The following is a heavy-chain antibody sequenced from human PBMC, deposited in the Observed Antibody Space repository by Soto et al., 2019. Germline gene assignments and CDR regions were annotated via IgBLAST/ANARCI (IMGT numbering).Heavy chain of an antibody. Sequence: PSETLSLTXAVYGGSFSGYYWSWIRQPPGKGLEWIGEINHSGSTNYNPSLKSRVTISVDTSKNQFSLYLQMNSLRGEDTAVYYCARAPPSYYYDSSGYPLRGDYFDYWGQGTLVTVSS. CDR1: GGSFSGYY. CDR2: INHSGST. D-gene: IGHD3-22*01. V-gene: IGHV4-34*01. J-gene: IGHJ4*02. CDR3: ARAPPSYYYDSSGYPLRGDYFDY.